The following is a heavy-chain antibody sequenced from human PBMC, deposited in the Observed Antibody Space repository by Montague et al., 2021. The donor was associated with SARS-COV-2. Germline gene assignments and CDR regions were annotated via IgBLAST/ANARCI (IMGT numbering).Heavy chain of an antibody. CDR1: GGSISSFY. Sequence: SETRSLTCTVSGGSISSFYWSCFLQPPGKELLGIVYISYSGSTNYYPSLTSRVTMSVDTSRNQLSLTVNSVTAADTAAYYCARHYSATPPAVYWGQGTLVTVSS. CDR3: ARHYSATPPAVY. D-gene: IGHD2-15*01. CDR2: ISYSGST. V-gene: IGHV4-59*08. J-gene: IGHJ4*02.